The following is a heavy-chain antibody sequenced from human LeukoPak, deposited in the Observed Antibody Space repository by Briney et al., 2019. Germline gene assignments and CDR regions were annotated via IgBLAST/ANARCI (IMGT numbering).Heavy chain of an antibody. D-gene: IGHD6-13*01. CDR1: GYTFTSYG. V-gene: IGHV1-18*01. J-gene: IGHJ6*03. CDR3: ATCIGSRYSSSWSNYYYYYMDV. CDR2: ISAYNGNT. Sequence: ASVTVSYKASGYTFTSYGISWMRQAPGQGLEWMGWISAYNGNTNYAQKLQGRVTMTTDTSTSTAYMELRSLRSDDTAVYYCATCIGSRYSSSWSNYYYYYMDVWGKGTTVTVSS.